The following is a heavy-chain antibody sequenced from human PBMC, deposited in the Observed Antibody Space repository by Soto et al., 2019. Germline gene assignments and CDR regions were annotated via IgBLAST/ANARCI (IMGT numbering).Heavy chain of an antibody. Sequence: RSLTCAVSGGSIRSGGFSWSWIRQPPGKGLEWIGYIYHSGSTYYNPSLKSRVTISVDRSKSQFSLMLASVTAADTAVYYCARDRVAGTHYFDYWGQGTLVTVSS. D-gene: IGHD6-19*01. V-gene: IGHV4-30-2*01. CDR2: IYHSGST. CDR3: ARDRVAGTHYFDY. J-gene: IGHJ4*02. CDR1: GGSIRSGGFS.